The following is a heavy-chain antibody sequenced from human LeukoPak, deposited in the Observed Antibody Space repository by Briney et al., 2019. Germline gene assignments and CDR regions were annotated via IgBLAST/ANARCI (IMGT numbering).Heavy chain of an antibody. V-gene: IGHV3-43*02. D-gene: IGHD5-12*01. CDR3: AKDKRYSGYDPFDY. CDR1: GFTFDDYA. J-gene: IGHJ4*02. Sequence: GGSLRLSCAASGFTFDDYAMHWVRQAPGKGLEWVSLISGDGGSTYYADSVKGRFTISRDNSKNSLYLQMNSLRTEDTALYYCAKDKRYSGYDPFDYWGQGALVTVSS. CDR2: ISGDGGST.